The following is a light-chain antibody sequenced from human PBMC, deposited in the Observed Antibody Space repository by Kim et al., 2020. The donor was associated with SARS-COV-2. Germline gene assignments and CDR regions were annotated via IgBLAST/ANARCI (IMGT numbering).Light chain of an antibody. CDR3: HHYGSSPPLT. CDR2: GAS. Sequence: PGERAPLSCRSSQRVSSSYLAWYQQKPGQDPRLLIYGASSRATGIPDRFSGSGSGTDFTLTISRLEPEDFAVYYCHHYGSSPPLTFGGGTKVDIK. V-gene: IGKV3-20*01. J-gene: IGKJ4*01. CDR1: QRVSSSY.